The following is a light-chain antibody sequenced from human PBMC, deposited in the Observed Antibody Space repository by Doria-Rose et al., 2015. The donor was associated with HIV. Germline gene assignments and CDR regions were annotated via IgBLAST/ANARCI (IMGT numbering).Light chain of an antibody. V-gene: IGKV3-20*01. J-gene: IGKJ1*01. Sequence: TQSPGTLSLSPGERTTLSCRASQSFSSTYLAWYQQKPGQAPSLLIYDGSTRATGIPDRFSASGSGTDFTLTINRPEPEDFALYYCHQYGTSWTFGQGTKVEI. CDR1: QSFSSTY. CDR2: DGS. CDR3: HQYGTSWT.